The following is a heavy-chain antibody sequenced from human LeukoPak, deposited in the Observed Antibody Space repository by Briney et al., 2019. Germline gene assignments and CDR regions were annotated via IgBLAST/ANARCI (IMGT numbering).Heavy chain of an antibody. CDR1: GGSISSGDYY. V-gene: IGHV4-30-4*01. Sequence: SETLSLTCTVSGGSISSGDYYWSWIRQPQGKGLEWIGYIYYSGSTYYNPSLKSRVTISVDTSKNQFSLKLSSVTAADTAVYYCARDLLNEGNHLDYWGQGTLVTVSS. D-gene: IGHD4-23*01. CDR3: ARDLLNEGNHLDY. J-gene: IGHJ4*02. CDR2: IYYSGST.